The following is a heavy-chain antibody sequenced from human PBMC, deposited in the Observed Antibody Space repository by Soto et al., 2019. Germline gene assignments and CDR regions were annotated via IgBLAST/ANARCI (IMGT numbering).Heavy chain of an antibody. CDR2: MSSSSSTI. V-gene: IGHV3-48*01. D-gene: IGHD6-13*01. J-gene: IGHJ6*02. CDR3: ARGSSRLAAAGTNYGMDV. Sequence: EVQLVESGGGLVQPGGSLRLSCAASGFTFSSYSMNWVRQAPGKGLEWVSYMSSSSSTIYYADSVKGRFTMSRDNAKNSLYLQMNSLRAEDTAVYYCARGSSRLAAAGTNYGMDVWAQGTTVTVSS. CDR1: GFTFSSYS.